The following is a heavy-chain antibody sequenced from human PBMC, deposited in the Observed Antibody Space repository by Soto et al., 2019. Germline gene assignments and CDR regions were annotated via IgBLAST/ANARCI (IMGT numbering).Heavy chain of an antibody. J-gene: IGHJ4*02. V-gene: IGHV3-53*02. CDR3: VRSLLWFGESTDY. Sequence: EVQLVETGGGLIQPGGSLRLSCAASGFTVSSNYMSWVRQAPGKGLEWVSVIYSGGSTYYADSVKGRFTISRDNSKNTLYLQMNSLRAEDTAVYYCVRSLLWFGESTDYWGQGTLVTVSS. CDR2: IYSGGST. D-gene: IGHD3-10*01. CDR1: GFTVSSNY.